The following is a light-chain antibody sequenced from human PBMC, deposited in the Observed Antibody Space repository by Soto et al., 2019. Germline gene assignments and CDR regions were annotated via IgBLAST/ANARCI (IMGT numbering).Light chain of an antibody. CDR2: GAS. CDR1: HFVSSRN. J-gene: IGKJ5*01. V-gene: IGKV3-20*01. Sequence: ESVLTQSPGTLSFSAGESATLLCRASHFVSSRNLAWYQQKPGQAPRLLIYGASSRAPGIPDRFSGSGSGTDFTLTITPLEPEDFAVYFCQQYGSSPITFGQGTRLEIK. CDR3: QQYGSSPIT.